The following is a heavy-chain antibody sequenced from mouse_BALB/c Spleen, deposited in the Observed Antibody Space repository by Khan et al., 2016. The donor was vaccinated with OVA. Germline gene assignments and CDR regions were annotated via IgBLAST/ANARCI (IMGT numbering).Heavy chain of an antibody. D-gene: IGHD2-13*01. V-gene: IGHV5-6*01. Sequence: EVKLVESGGDLVKPGGSLKLSCEASGFTFSSYSMSWVRQTPDKRLEWVASISSGGDYTYYPDSVKGRFTISRDNAKNTLYLQMSDLKSEDTAMYYCAGDLSGVFAYWGQGTLVTVSA. J-gene: IGHJ3*01. CDR3: AGDLSGVFAY. CDR2: ISSGGDYT. CDR1: GFTFSSYS.